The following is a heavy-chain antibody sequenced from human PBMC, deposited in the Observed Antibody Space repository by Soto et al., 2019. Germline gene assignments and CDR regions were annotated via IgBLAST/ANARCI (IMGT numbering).Heavy chain of an antibody. CDR3: ARENYYSSGTYFRLDV. V-gene: IGHV4-59*01. D-gene: IGHD3-10*01. J-gene: IGHJ6*02. Sequence: QVQLQESGPGLVKPSETLSLTCTVSGDSISTYYWSWIRQPPGKGLEWIGYLYDSGSTHYNPSLKSRVTISVDTSKNQFSLKLTSVTAADTAVYYCARENYYSSGTYFRLDVWGQGTRVTVSS. CDR1: GDSISTYY. CDR2: LYDSGST.